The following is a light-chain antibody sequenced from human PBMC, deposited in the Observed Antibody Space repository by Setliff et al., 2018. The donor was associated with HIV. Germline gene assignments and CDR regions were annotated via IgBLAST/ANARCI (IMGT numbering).Light chain of an antibody. CDR1: RGDVGGYNY. V-gene: IGLV2-14*03. CDR2: EVS. CDR3: SSYTTSSTTV. Sequence: QSALAQPASVSGSPGQSITISCTGTRGDVGGYNYVSWYQQHPGKVPKVLIYEVSNRPSGVSNRFSGSKSGNTASLTISGLQADDEADYYCSSYTTSSTTVFGTGTKVTVL. J-gene: IGLJ1*01.